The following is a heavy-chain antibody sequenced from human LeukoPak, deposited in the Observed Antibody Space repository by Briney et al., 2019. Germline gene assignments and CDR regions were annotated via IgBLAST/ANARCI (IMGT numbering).Heavy chain of an antibody. CDR2: IIHSGST. CDR1: AGSFAGYY. CDR3: ARCPRQPERPYYFDS. D-gene: IGHD5-18*01. J-gene: IGHJ4*02. Sequence: SETLSLTCALYAGSFAGYYSSWIRQPPGRGLEWVGEIIHSGSTNSNPSLKSRVTISVDTSKNQFTLKLSSVTAADTAVYYCARCPRQPERPYYFDSWGQGTLVTVSS. V-gene: IGHV4-34*12.